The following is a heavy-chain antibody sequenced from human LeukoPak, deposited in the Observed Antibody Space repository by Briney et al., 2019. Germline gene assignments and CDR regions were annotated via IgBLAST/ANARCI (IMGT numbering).Heavy chain of an antibody. CDR2: ISAYNGNT. Sequence: ASVKVSCKASGGTFSSYAISWVRQAPGQGLEWMGWISAYNGNTNYAQKLQGRVTMTTDTSTSTAYMELRSLRSDDTAVYYCARGEATSSSEAFDIWGQGTMVTVSS. CDR3: ARGEATSSSEAFDI. D-gene: IGHD1-26*01. V-gene: IGHV1-18*01. J-gene: IGHJ3*02. CDR1: GGTFSSYA.